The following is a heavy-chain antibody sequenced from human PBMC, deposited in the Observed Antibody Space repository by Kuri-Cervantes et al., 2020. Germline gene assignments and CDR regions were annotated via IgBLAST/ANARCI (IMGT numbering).Heavy chain of an antibody. CDR3: ARGSPSGSYLFYYYYGMDV. Sequence: ASVKVSCKASGGTFSSYAISWVRQAPGQGLEWMGWMNPNSGNTGYAQKFQGRVTMTRNTSISTAYMELSSLRSEDTAVYYCARGSPSGSYLFYYYYGMDVWGQGTTVTVSS. J-gene: IGHJ6*02. CDR2: MNPNSGNT. V-gene: IGHV1-8*02. D-gene: IGHD1-26*01. CDR1: GGTFSSYA.